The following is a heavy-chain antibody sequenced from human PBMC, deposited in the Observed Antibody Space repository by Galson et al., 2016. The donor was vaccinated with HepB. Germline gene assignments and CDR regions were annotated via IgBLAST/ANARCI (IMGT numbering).Heavy chain of an antibody. D-gene: IGHD3-10*01. J-gene: IGHJ3*02. CDR2: FYYSGNT. V-gene: IGHV4-39*02. Sequence: LTCVVSGGSFSITSYYWGWIRQPPGKGLEWIGTFYYSGNTYYNPSLRSRLSISVDTSQNHFSLRLSSVTAADTAVYYCAHLNSGTYKGDAFDMWGQGTMVIVSS. CDR1: GGSFSITSYY. CDR3: AHLNSGTYKGDAFDM.